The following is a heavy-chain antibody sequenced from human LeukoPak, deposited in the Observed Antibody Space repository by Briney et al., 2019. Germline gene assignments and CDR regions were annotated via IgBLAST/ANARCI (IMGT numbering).Heavy chain of an antibody. Sequence: SETLSLTCTVSGGPISSYYWSWIRQPPGKGLEWIGYIYYSGSTNYNPSLKSRVTISVDTSKNQFSLKLSSVTAADTAVYYCARGLIHSGRYYYDSSGYYYDDAFDIWGQGTMVTVSS. D-gene: IGHD3-22*01. CDR2: IYYSGST. CDR1: GGPISSYY. J-gene: IGHJ3*02. V-gene: IGHV4-59*01. CDR3: ARGLIHSGRYYYDSSGYYYDDAFDI.